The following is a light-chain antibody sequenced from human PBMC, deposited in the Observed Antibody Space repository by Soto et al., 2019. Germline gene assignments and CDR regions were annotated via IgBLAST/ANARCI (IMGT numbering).Light chain of an antibody. Sequence: EIELSSAPSVPFEKIGDRVTITCRASQSISSWLAWYQQKPGKAPKLLIYKASSLESGVPSRFSGSGSGTEFTLTISSLQPDDFVTYYCQQYNSYSTFGQGTKVDIK. J-gene: IGKJ1*01. CDR3: QQYNSYST. CDR2: KAS. CDR1: QSISSW. V-gene: IGKV1-5*03.